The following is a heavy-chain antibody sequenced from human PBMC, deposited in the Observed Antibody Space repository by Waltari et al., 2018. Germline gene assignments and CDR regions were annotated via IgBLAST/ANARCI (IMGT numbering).Heavy chain of an antibody. J-gene: IGHJ4*02. V-gene: IGHV4-38-2*01. CDR1: GYSISSGYY. CDR2: LYQSGTT. D-gene: IGHD1-26*01. CDR3: ARHQVGGRDFEY. Sequence: QVQLHESGPGLVKSSETLSLTCAVSGYSISSGYYWGWIRQPPGKGLEWIGTLYQSGTTYYNPSLKSRITISLDTSKNQFSLKLNSVTAADTAVYYCARHQVGGRDFEYWGQGTLVTVSS.